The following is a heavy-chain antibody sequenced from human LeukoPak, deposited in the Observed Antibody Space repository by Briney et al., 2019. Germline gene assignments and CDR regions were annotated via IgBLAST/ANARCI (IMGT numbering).Heavy chain of an antibody. CDR2: FDPEDGET. V-gene: IGHV1-24*01. Sequence: ASVKVSCKVSGYTLTELPMHWVRQAPGKGLEWMGGFDPEDGETIYAQKSQGRVTMTEDTSTDTAYMELSSLRSEDTAVYYCATQPGGIVYDSSGYAWGQGTLVTVSS. CDR1: GYTLTELP. D-gene: IGHD3-22*01. J-gene: IGHJ5*02. CDR3: ATQPGGIVYDSSGYA.